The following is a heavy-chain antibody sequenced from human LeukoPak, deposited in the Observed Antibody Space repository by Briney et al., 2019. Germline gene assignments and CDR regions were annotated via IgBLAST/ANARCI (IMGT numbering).Heavy chain of an antibody. CDR3: ARGYSSGQTVEAFDI. CDR1: GFTFSSYA. Sequence: GGSLRLSCAASGFTFSSYAMHWVRQAPGKGLEWVAVISYDGSNKYYADSVKGRFTISRDNSKNTLYLQMNSLRAEDTAVYYCARGYSSGQTVEAFDIWGQGTMVTVSS. CDR2: ISYDGSNK. J-gene: IGHJ3*02. V-gene: IGHV3-30*04. D-gene: IGHD6-19*01.